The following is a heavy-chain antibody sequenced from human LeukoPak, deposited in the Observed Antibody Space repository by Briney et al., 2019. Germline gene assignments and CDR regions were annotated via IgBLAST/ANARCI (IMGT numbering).Heavy chain of an antibody. CDR3: ARDGGFGTYYSYYFDY. CDR1: GFTFSHYS. CDR2: VGISSGNT. J-gene: IGHJ4*02. D-gene: IGHD1-14*01. Sequence: GGSLRLSCAASGFTFSHYSMNWVRQAPGKGLEWISYVGISSGNTKYADSVKGRFTISGDSAKNSVYLQMNSLRVEDTAVYYCARDGGFGTYYSYYFDYWGQGTLVTVSS. V-gene: IGHV3-48*01.